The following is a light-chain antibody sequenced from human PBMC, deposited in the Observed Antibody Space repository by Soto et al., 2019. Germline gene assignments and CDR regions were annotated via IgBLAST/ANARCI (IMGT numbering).Light chain of an antibody. Sequence: DIQMTQSPSSLSAYVGDRVTITCRASQSISSYLNWYQQRPGKAPKLLMYAASTLQSGVPSRFSGSGSGTEFTLTISSLHPEDFATYYCQQTYSSESFGQGTKLELK. J-gene: IGKJ2*03. CDR2: AAS. CDR3: QQTYSSES. V-gene: IGKV1-39*01. CDR1: QSISSY.